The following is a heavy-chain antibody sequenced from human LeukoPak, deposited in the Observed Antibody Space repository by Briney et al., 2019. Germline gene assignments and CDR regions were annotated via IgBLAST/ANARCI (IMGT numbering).Heavy chain of an antibody. Sequence: GGSLRLSCVASGFTFSDYWMSWVRQAPGKGPEWVANIQQDGGERYYVDSVKGRFTISRDDAKKLLYLQMDSLRAEDTAIYYCARDKIVGATYFDYWGQGILVTVSS. D-gene: IGHD1-26*01. J-gene: IGHJ4*02. CDR2: IQQDGGER. CDR1: GFTFSDYW. CDR3: ARDKIVGATYFDY. V-gene: IGHV3-7*01.